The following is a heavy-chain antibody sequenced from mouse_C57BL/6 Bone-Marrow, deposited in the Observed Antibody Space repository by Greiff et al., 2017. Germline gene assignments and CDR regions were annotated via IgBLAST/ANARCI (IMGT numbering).Heavy chain of an antibody. D-gene: IGHD2-4*01. CDR2: IDPSDSYT. CDR3: ARRDYDYDYAMDY. J-gene: IGHJ4*01. Sequence: VQLQQPGAELVRPGTSVKLSCKASGYTFTSYWMHWVKQRPGQGLEWIGVIDPSDSYTNYNQKFKGKATLTVDTSSSTAYMQLSSLTSEDSAVYYCARRDYDYDYAMDYRGQGTSVTVSS. V-gene: IGHV1-59*01. CDR1: GYTFTSYW.